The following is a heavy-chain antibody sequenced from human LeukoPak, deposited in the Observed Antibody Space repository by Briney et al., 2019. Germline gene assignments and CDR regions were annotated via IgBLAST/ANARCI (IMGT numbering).Heavy chain of an antibody. CDR2: INAGNHNT. J-gene: IGHJ4*02. CDR3: ASTGYSRSWYGVFDY. CDR1: GYTFTSYA. D-gene: IGHD6-13*01. Sequence: ASVKVSCKASGYTFTSYAMHWVRQAPGQRLEWMGWINAGNHNTKYSQKFQGRVTITRDTSASTAYMELSSLRSEDTAVYYCASTGYSRSWYGVFDYWGQGTLFTVSP. V-gene: IGHV1-3*01.